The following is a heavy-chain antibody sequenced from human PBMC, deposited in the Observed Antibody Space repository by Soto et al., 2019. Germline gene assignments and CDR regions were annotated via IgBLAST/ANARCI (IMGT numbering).Heavy chain of an antibody. CDR2: ISGSGGST. Sequence: GGSLRLSCAASGFTFSSYAMSWVRQAPGKGLEWVSAISGSGGSTYYADSVKGRFTNSRDSSKNTLYLQMNSLRAEDTAVYYCAKGNDFWSGYQYYMDVWGKGTTVTVSS. J-gene: IGHJ6*03. CDR3: AKGNDFWSGYQYYMDV. V-gene: IGHV3-23*01. D-gene: IGHD3-3*01. CDR1: GFTFSSYA.